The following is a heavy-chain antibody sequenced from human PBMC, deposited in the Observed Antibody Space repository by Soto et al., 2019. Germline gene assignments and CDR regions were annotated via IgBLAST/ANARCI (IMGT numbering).Heavy chain of an antibody. CDR2: ISPNTGNI. CDR3: VKDRDSNSWPSRDV. D-gene: IGHD3-22*01. CDR1: GYTFTRNG. J-gene: IGHJ6*02. Sequence: QVHLVQSGAEVKKPGASVNVSCKTSGYTFTRNGISWVRQAPGQGLEWRGWISPNTGNIKYAQKLQGRVIMTTDTSTSTAYMERRSLRSDDTAVYYCVKDRDSNSWPSRDVWGPGTTVTVSS. V-gene: IGHV1-18*01.